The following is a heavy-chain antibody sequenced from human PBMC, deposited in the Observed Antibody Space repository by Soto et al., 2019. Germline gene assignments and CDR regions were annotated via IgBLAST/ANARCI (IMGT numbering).Heavy chain of an antibody. J-gene: IGHJ6*02. V-gene: IGHV3-23*01. CDR2: ISGSGGST. Sequence: GGSLRLSCAASGFTFSSYAMSWVRQAPGKGLEWVSAISGSGGSTYYADSVKGRFTISRDNSKNTLYLQMNSLRAEDTAVYYCAKDLSRSGRTPYYYYGMDVWGQGTTVTVSS. CDR1: GFTFSSYA. D-gene: IGHD1-26*01. CDR3: AKDLSRSGRTPYYYYGMDV.